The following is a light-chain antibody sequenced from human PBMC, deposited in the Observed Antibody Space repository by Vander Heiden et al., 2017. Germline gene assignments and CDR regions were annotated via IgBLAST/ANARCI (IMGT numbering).Light chain of an antibody. J-gene: IGKJ1*01. CDR1: RRVGTY. CDR3: HQSYSTPQT. V-gene: IGKV1-39*01. Sequence: DIQMTQSPSSLSASIGDRVPISCRTTRRVGTYVNWYQQTPGKAPKLLISTASHLQSGVPPRCNGTGSGADFILVITNLQPEDFATYFCHQSYSTPQTFGLGTKVELK. CDR2: TAS.